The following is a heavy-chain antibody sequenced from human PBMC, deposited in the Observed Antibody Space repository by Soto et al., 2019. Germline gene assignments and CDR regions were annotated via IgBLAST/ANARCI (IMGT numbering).Heavy chain of an antibody. J-gene: IGHJ4*02. V-gene: IGHV3-74*01. D-gene: IGHD1-26*01. CDR2: IYSDGSGT. CDR1: GFIFRHFA. Sequence: GGSLRLSCAASGFIFRHFAMSWVRQGPGKGLEWVSYIYSDGSGTSYADSVKGRFTISRDSGKNTLYLQVNSLRVDDTAVYYCARDLGGWPDYWGQGTLVTVSS. CDR3: ARDLGGWPDY.